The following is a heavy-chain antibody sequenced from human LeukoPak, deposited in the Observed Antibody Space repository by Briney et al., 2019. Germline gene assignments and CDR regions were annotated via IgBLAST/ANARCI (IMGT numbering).Heavy chain of an antibody. V-gene: IGHV1-69*04. CDR1: GGTFSSYA. CDR2: IIPILGIA. J-gene: IGHJ3*02. CDR3: ARARYSGYDSSAFDI. Sequence: ASVKVSCKASGGTFSSYAISWVRQAPGQGLEWMGRIIPILGIANYAQKFQGRVTITADKSTSTAYMELSSLRSEDTAVYYCARARYSGYDSSAFDIWGQGTMVTVSS. D-gene: IGHD5-12*01.